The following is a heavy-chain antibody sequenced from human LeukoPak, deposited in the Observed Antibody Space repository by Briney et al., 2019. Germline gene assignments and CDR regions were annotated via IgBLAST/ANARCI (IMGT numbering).Heavy chain of an antibody. V-gene: IGHV3-48*01. Sequence: GGSLRLSCAASGFTFSSYGMNWVRQAPGKGLEWVSYISSSSSIIYYADSVKGRFTISRDNAKNSLYLQMNSLRAEDTAVYYCARDSLTGYSSSWYYDYWGQGTLVTVSS. CDR2: ISSSSSII. J-gene: IGHJ4*02. D-gene: IGHD6-13*01. CDR1: GFTFSSYG. CDR3: ARDSLTGYSSSWYYDY.